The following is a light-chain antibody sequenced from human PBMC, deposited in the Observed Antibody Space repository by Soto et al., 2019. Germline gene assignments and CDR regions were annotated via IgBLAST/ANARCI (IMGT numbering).Light chain of an antibody. J-gene: IGKJ3*01. CDR1: QGISSY. CDR2: AAS. V-gene: IGKV1-9*01. Sequence: DIQLTQSPSLLSASVGDRVTITCRASQGISSYLAWYQQKPGKAPKLLIYAASTLQSGVPSRFSGNGSGTEFTLTISSLQPEDFATYYCQQLNSYPPLTFGPGTKVDIK. CDR3: QQLNSYPPLT.